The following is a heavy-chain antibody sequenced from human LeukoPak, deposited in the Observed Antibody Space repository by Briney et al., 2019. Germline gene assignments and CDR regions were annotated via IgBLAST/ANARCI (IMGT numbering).Heavy chain of an antibody. V-gene: IGHV3-23*01. Sequence: GGSLRLSCAASGFTFSSYGMSWVRQAPGEGLEWVSAISGSGGSTYYADSVKGRFTIYRDNSKNTLYLQMNSLRAEDTALYYCAKDYGPLSSYWGQGTLVTVSS. J-gene: IGHJ4*02. D-gene: IGHD4-17*01. CDR1: GFTFSSYG. CDR3: AKDYGPLSSY. CDR2: ISGSGGST.